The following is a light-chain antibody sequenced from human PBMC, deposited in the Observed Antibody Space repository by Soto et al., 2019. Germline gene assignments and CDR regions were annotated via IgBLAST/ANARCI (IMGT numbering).Light chain of an antibody. J-gene: IGKJ1*01. CDR2: GTS. CDR1: QSVSSN. V-gene: IGKV3-15*01. Sequence: EIVMTQSPATLSVSPGERATLSCRASQSVSSNLSWYQQKPGQAPRLLIYGTSTRATGIPARFSGSGSGTEFTLTISSPQSEDFAVYYCQQYNNWPSWTFGQGNKVDIK. CDR3: QQYNNWPSWT.